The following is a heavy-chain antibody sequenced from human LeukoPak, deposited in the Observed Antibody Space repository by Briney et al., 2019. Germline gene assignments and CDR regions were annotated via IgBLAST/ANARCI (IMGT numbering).Heavy chain of an antibody. CDR1: GFTVSSNY. D-gene: IGHD4-17*01. CDR3: ASVSTVTALYYYYGMDV. Sequence: PGGSLRLSCAASGFTVSSNYMSWVRQAPGKGLEWVSVIYSGGSTYYADSVKGRFTISRDNSKNTLYLQMNSLRAEDTAVYYCASVSTVTALYYYYGMDVWGQGTTVTVSS. J-gene: IGHJ6*02. CDR2: IYSGGST. V-gene: IGHV3-53*01.